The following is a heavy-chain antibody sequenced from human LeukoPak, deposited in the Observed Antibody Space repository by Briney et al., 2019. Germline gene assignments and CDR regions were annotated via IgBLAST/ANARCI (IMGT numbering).Heavy chain of an antibody. J-gene: IGHJ4*02. CDR1: DGSISSSTNYY. CDR3: ARHPSGDWTVDY. D-gene: IGHD2-21*02. CDR2: IYYSGST. Sequence: PSETRSLTCTVSDGSISSSTNYYWGWIRQPPGRGLEWIGTIYYSGSTYYNPSLKSRVTISVDRSKNQFSLKVSSVTAADTAVYYCARHPSGDWTVDYWGQGTLVTVSS. V-gene: IGHV4-39*01.